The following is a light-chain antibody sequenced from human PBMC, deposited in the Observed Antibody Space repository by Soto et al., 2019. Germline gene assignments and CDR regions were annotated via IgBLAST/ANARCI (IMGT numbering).Light chain of an antibody. CDR2: SAA. CDR1: QSVARW. J-gene: IGKJ1*01. CDR3: QHYNSLPST. Sequence: EILMTQSPATLSVSPGERATISCRASQSVARWVAWYQQKPGQAPRLLIYSAANGADGFPARFGGSGSGTEFTLTISRLQSEDSAVYYCQHYNSLPSTFGQGTKVDI. V-gene: IGKV3-15*01.